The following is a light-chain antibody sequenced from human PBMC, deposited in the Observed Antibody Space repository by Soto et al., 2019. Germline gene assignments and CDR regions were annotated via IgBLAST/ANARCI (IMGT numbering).Light chain of an antibody. CDR2: EGS. CDR1: SSDVGRYNL. Sequence: QSVLTQPASVSGSPGQSITISCTGTSSDVGRYNLVSWYQQHPGRAPKLMIYEGSKRPSGVSNRLSGSKSGNTASLTISGLQAEDEADYYCCSFTTDWTHVFGTGTKVTVL. J-gene: IGLJ1*01. V-gene: IGLV2-14*02. CDR3: CSFTTDWTHV.